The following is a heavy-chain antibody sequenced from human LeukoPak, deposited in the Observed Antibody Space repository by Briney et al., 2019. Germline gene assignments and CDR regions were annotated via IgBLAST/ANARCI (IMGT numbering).Heavy chain of an antibody. CDR2: ISGSGGGT. J-gene: IGHJ4*02. D-gene: IGHD1-14*01. CDR3: AKATPTPRGSPSRPMAELLSFDC. Sequence: PGGSLRLSCAASGFMFSSYAMSWVRQAPGKGLEWVSAISGSGGGTYSADSVKGRFTISRDNSKNTLYLQMSNLRAEDTAVYYCAKATPTPRGSPSRPMAELLSFDCWGQGTLVTVSS. CDR1: GFMFSSYA. V-gene: IGHV3-23*01.